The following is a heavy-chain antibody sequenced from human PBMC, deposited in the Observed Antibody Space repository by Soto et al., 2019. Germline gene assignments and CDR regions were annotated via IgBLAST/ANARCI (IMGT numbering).Heavy chain of an antibody. D-gene: IGHD1-1*01. CDR1: GGAFSGYT. V-gene: IGHV1-69*08. CDR3: AGGAVHTPTWMGA. Sequence: QVQLVQSGAEVKKPGSSMKVACKASGGAFSGYTFNWVRQAPGQGLEWMGRLIPAVGQANNAQKFQGRLTITADESASTVYMDLTTLTSEATAVYFCAGGAVHTPTWMGAWGQGTLVTVSS. CDR2: LIPAVGQA. J-gene: IGHJ5*02.